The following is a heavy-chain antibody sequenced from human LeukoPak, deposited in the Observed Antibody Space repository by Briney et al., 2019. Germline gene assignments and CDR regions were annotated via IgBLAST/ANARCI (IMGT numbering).Heavy chain of an antibody. V-gene: IGHV4-4*07. CDR2: IYTSGST. D-gene: IGHD3-22*01. CDR1: GGSISSYY. J-gene: IGHJ3*02. CDR3: ARVAPQYYYDSSGYYIAFDI. Sequence: SETLSLTCTVSGGSISSYYWSWIRQPAGKGLEWIGRIYTSGSTNYNPSLKSRVTMSVDTSRNQFSLKLSSVTAADTAVYYCARVAPQYYYDSSGYYIAFDIWGQGTMVTVSS.